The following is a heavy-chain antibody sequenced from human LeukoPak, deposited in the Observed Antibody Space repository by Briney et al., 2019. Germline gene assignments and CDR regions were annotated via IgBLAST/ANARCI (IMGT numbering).Heavy chain of an antibody. J-gene: IGHJ4*02. CDR3: ARGRLSTGYYFDY. CDR2: INPNSGGT. D-gene: IGHD3-9*01. V-gene: IGHV1-2*04. Sequence: ASVKVSCKASGYTFTTYAIHWVRQAPGQGLEWMGWINPNSGGTNYAQKFQGWVTMTRDTSISTAYMELSRLRSDDTAVYYCARGRLSTGYYFDYWGQGTLVTVSS. CDR1: GYTFTTYA.